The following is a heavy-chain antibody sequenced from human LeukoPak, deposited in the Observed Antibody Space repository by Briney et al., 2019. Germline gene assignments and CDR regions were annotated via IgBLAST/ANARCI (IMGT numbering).Heavy chain of an antibody. Sequence: PSETLSLTCAVYGGSFSGYYWSWFRQPPGKGLEWIGEINHSGITNYNPSLKSRVTISVDTSKNQFSLKLSSVTAADTAVYYCALLITIIGVSAFDIWGQGTMVTVSS. CDR2: INHSGIT. J-gene: IGHJ3*02. D-gene: IGHD3-22*01. V-gene: IGHV4-34*01. CDR3: ALLITIIGVSAFDI. CDR1: GGSFSGYY.